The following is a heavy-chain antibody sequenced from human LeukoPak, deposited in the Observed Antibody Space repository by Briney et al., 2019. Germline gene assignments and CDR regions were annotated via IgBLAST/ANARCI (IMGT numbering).Heavy chain of an antibody. CDR2: ISAYTGNT. CDR3: ARGPYSSSWYVH. Sequence: ASVKVSCKASGYTFINYGISWVRQAPGQGLEWMGWISAYTGNTNYAQKFQGRVTMTTDTSASTAYMELSSLRSEDTAVYYCARGPYSSSWYVHWGQGTLVTVSS. CDR1: GYTFINYG. D-gene: IGHD6-13*01. J-gene: IGHJ5*02. V-gene: IGHV1-18*01.